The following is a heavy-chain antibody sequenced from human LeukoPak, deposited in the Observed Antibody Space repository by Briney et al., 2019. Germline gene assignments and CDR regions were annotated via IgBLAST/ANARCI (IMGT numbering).Heavy chain of an antibody. D-gene: IGHD3-22*01. J-gene: IGHJ4*02. Sequence: GESLKISCKGSGYSFKSYWIGWVRRMPGKGLEWMGIIYPGDSDTIYSPSLEGQVTISVDKSISNAYLQWSSLKASDTAMYYCARDDYYESSGYQYYIDYWGQGTLVTVSS. CDR1: GYSFKSYW. CDR3: ARDDYYESSGYQYYIDY. CDR2: IYPGDSDT. V-gene: IGHV5-51*01.